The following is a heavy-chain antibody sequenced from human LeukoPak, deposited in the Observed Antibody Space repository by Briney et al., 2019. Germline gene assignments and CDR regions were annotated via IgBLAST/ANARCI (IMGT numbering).Heavy chain of an antibody. V-gene: IGHV3-53*01. J-gene: IGHJ6*02. CDR3: ARDKLLYEKLYYYGMDV. Sequence: GGSLRLSCAASGFTFSSYSMSWVRQAPGKGLEWVSVIYSGGSTYYADSVKGRFTISRDNSKNTLYLQMNSLRAEDTAVYYCARDKLLYEKLYYYGMDVWGQGTTVTVSS. D-gene: IGHD2-2*02. CDR1: GFTFSSYS. CDR2: IYSGGST.